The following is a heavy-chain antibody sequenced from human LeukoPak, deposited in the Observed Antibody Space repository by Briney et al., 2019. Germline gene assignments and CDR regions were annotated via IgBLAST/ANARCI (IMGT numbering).Heavy chain of an antibody. CDR2: IYYSGST. V-gene: IGHV4-30-4*08. CDR1: GGSISSGDYY. Sequence: SRTLSLTCTVSGGSISSGDYYWSWIRQPPGKGLEWIGYIYYSGSTYYNPPLKSRVTISVDTSKNQFSLKLSSVTAADTAVYYCARVRFQGYYYYYYMDVWGKGTTVTVSS. CDR3: ARVRFQGYYYYYYMDV. D-gene: IGHD3-3*01. J-gene: IGHJ6*03.